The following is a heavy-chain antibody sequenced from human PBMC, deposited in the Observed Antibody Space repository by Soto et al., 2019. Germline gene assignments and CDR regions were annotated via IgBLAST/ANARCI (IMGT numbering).Heavy chain of an antibody. CDR3: ARGSMVRGVIIRSAFDI. D-gene: IGHD3-10*01. V-gene: IGHV4-34*01. J-gene: IGHJ3*02. Sequence: SETLSLTCAVYGGSFSGYYWSWIRQPPGKGLEWIGEINHSGSTNYNPSLKSRVTISVDTSKNQFSLKLSSVTAADTAVYYCARGSMVRGVIIRSAFDIWGQGTMVTVSS. CDR1: GGSFSGYY. CDR2: INHSGST.